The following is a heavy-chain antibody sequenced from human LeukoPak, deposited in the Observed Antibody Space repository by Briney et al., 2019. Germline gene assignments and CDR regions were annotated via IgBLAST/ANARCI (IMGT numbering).Heavy chain of an antibody. CDR2: ISARGAST. Sequence: GGSLRLSCAASGFTFSDYAMTWVRQAPGKGLQWVSGISARGASTYYADSVKGRFTISRDNSKNTLYLQMNSLRPDDTAVYYCAKGPSSGWLLYWLDPWGQGTLVTVSS. D-gene: IGHD6-19*01. V-gene: IGHV3-23*01. CDR3: AKGPSSGWLLYWLDP. J-gene: IGHJ5*02. CDR1: GFTFSDYA.